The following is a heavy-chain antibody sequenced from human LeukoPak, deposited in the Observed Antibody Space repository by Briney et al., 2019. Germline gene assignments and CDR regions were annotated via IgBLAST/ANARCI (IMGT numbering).Heavy chain of an antibody. CDR3: AKASSSWILDY. Sequence: GGSLRLSCAASGFTVSSNYMSWVRQAPGKGLEWVAVISYDGSNKYYADSVKGRFTISRDNSKNTLYLQMNSLRAEDTAVYYCAKASSSWILDYWGQGTLVTVSS. V-gene: IGHV3-30*18. D-gene: IGHD6-13*01. J-gene: IGHJ4*02. CDR2: ISYDGSNK. CDR1: GFTVSSNY.